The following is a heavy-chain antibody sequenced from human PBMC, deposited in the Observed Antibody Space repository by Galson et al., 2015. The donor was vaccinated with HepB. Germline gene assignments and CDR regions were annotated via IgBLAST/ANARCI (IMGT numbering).Heavy chain of an antibody. Sequence: SVKVSCKASGYTFSSYSIHWVRQAPGKGLEWMGWVSPLSEYTNYAQKLQGRVTMTTDTSTDTAYMELRSLRSDDTAVYYCARGALIVVVDDTLNYWFAPWGQGTLVTVSS. D-gene: IGHD2-15*01. CDR2: VSPLSEYT. CDR3: ARGALIVVVDDTLNYWFAP. CDR1: GYTFSSYS. V-gene: IGHV1-18*01. J-gene: IGHJ5*02.